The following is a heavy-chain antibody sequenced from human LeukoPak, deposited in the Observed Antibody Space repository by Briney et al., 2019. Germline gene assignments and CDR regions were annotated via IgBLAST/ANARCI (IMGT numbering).Heavy chain of an antibody. Sequence: GASVKVSCKASGYTFTSYDINWVRQATGQGLEWMGWMNPNSGNTGYAQKFQGRVTMTRNISISTAYMELSSLRSEDTAVYYCARGYSSSWLSAGREDAFDIWGQGTMVTVSS. D-gene: IGHD6-13*01. CDR1: GYTFTSYD. V-gene: IGHV1-8*01. CDR2: MNPNSGNT. J-gene: IGHJ3*02. CDR3: ARGYSSSWLSAGREDAFDI.